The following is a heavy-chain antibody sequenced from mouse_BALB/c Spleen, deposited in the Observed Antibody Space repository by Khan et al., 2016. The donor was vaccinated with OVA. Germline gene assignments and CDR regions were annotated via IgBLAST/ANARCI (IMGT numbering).Heavy chain of an antibody. CDR2: ISYDGSN. CDR1: GYSITSGYR. CDR3: TRGGAVVPYWYFDV. J-gene: IGHJ1*01. D-gene: IGHD1-1*01. Sequence: EVQLQESGPGLVKPSQSLSLTCSVTGYSITSGYRWNWIRQFPGNKLVWMGYISYDGSNNYNPSLKNRISITRDTSKNQFFLKLTSGTTEDTSTYYCTRGGAVVPYWYFDVWGAGTTVTVSS. V-gene: IGHV3-6*02.